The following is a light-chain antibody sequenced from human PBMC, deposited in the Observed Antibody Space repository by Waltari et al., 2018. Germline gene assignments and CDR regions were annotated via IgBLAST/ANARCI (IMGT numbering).Light chain of an antibody. V-gene: IGKV3-20*01. CDR3: QNHERLPAT. Sequence: EVVLTQSPGTLSLSPGERATLSCRASQSVNKYLAWYQQRPGQAPRLLIYAASTRATGVPDRFSGSGFGTDFSLTISRLEPEDFAVYFCQNHERLPATFGQGTKAEIK. CDR2: AAS. J-gene: IGKJ1*01. CDR1: QSVNKY.